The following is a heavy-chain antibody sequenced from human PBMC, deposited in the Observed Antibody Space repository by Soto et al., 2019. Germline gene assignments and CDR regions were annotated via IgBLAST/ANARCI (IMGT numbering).Heavy chain of an antibody. J-gene: IGHJ4*02. V-gene: IGHV3-9*01. D-gene: IGHD3-16*01. Sequence: PGGSLRLSCAVSGFTFDDNAMHWVRQAPEKCLEWVSGINWKSDIGYADSVKGRFTISRDNAENSLYLQMNSLRAEDTALYYCAISPGRGGRTTFIYWGQGXQVTVSS. CDR1: GFTFDDNA. CDR3: AISPGRGGRTTFIY. CDR2: INWKSDI.